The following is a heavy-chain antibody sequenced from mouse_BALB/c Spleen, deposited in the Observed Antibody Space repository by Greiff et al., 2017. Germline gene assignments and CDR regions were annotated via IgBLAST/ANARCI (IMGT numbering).Heavy chain of an antibody. CDR3: ARNSNYYGSSYFDH. J-gene: IGHJ2*01. Sequence: VQLQQSGPGLVQPSQSLSITCTVSGFSLTSYGVHWVRQSPGKGLEWLGVIWSGGSTDYNAAFISRLSISKDNSKSQVFFKMNSLQANDTAIYYCARNSNYYGSSYFDHWGQGTTLTVSS. V-gene: IGHV2-2*02. CDR2: IWSGGST. CDR1: GFSLTSYG. D-gene: IGHD1-1*01.